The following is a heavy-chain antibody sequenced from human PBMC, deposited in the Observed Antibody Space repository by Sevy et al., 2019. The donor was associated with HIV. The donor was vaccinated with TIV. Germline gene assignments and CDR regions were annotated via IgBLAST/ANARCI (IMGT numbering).Heavy chain of an antibody. D-gene: IGHD1-7*01. Sequence: SGPTLVNPTQTLTLTCTFSGFSIGTSGVGVGWVRQPPGKALEWLVVIYWDNDKRYSPSLKSRLTVTKDISKNQVVLTMTNLDPAYTATYYCAHRLVGISEWNYGYFDYWGQGTLVTVSS. CDR3: AHRLVGISEWNYGYFDY. J-gene: IGHJ4*02. CDR1: GFSIGTSGVG. V-gene: IGHV2-5*02. CDR2: IYWDNDK.